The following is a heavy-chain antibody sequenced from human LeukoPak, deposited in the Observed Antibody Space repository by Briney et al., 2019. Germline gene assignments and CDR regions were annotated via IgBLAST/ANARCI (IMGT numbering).Heavy chain of an antibody. V-gene: IGHV3-23*01. J-gene: IGHJ1*01. CDR2: ITSSGTGT. D-gene: IGHD2-2*01. CDR3: AKDGLYQVSQH. Sequence: GGSLRLSCAASGFTFSTYAMSWVRQAPGKGLEWVSGITSSGTGTYYADSVKGRFTISRDNSKNTLYMLMNRLRAEDTALYYCAKDGLYQVSQHWGQGTLVTVSS. CDR1: GFTFSTYA.